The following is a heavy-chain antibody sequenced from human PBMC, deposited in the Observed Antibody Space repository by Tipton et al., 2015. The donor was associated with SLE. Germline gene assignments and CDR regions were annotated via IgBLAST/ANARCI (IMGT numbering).Heavy chain of an antibody. V-gene: IGHV4-34*01. Sequence: TLSLTCAVYGGSFSGYYWSWIRQPPGKGLEWIGEINHSENTNYNPSLKSRVTISVDTSKNQFSLKLSSVTAADTAVYYCARGPLVVPAAMGGWFDPWGQGTLVTVSS. J-gene: IGHJ5*02. CDR2: INHSENT. CDR3: ARGPLVVPAAMGGWFDP. CDR1: GGSFSGYY. D-gene: IGHD2-2*01.